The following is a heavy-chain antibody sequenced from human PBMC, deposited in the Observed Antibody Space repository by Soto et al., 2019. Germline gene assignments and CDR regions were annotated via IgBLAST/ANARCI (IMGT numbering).Heavy chain of an antibody. CDR3: AREKTSYGMDV. Sequence: ASVKVSCTASGYTFTSYGISWVRQAPGQGLEWMGWISAYNGNTNYAQSLQGRVTMTRNTSISTAYMELSSLRSEDTAVYYCAREKTSYGMDVWGQGTTVTVSS. CDR1: GYTFTSYG. CDR2: ISAYNGNT. J-gene: IGHJ6*02. V-gene: IGHV1-18*01.